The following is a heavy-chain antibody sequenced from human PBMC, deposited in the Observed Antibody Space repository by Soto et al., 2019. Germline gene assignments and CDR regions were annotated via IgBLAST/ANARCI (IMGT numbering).Heavy chain of an antibody. D-gene: IGHD3-10*01. CDR3: AKAYGSGRMECNY. CDR2: ISDSGGST. Sequence: EVQLLESGGGLVQPGGSLRLSCAASGFTFSNYAMNWVRQAPGKGLEWVSVISDSGGSTYYADSVKGRFTISRDNSKNTLYLQMNSLRAEDTAVYYCAKAYGSGRMECNYWGQGTLVTVSS. CDR1: GFTFSNYA. V-gene: IGHV3-23*01. J-gene: IGHJ4*02.